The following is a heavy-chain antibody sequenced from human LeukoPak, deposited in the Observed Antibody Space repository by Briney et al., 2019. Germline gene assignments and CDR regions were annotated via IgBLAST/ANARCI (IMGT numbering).Heavy chain of an antibody. Sequence: PGGSLRLSCAASGFTFSSYEMNWVRQAPGKGLEWVSYISKSGITIYYADSVKGRFTISRDNAKNSLCLQMNSLRAEDTAVYYCARVVWFDPWGQGTLVTVSS. J-gene: IGHJ5*02. CDR2: ISKSGITI. CDR3: ARVVWFDP. V-gene: IGHV3-48*03. CDR1: GFTFSSYE.